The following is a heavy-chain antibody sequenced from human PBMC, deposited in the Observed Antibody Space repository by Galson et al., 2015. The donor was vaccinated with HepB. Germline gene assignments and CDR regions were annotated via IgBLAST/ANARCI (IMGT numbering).Heavy chain of an antibody. Sequence: SLRLSCAASGVTFTTYSMNWVRQAPGKGLEWVSSISGSGSFIHYADSVEGRFSISRDNAKNAVYLEMFSLRAEDTAMYYCARDRDSGGWFYFDYWGQGILVTVSP. CDR2: ISGSGSFI. CDR3: ARDRDSGGWFYFDY. V-gene: IGHV3-21*01. J-gene: IGHJ4*02. D-gene: IGHD2-15*01. CDR1: GVTFTTYS.